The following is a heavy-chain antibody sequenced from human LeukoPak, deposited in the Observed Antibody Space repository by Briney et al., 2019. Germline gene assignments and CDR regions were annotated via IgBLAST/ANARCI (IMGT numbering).Heavy chain of an antibody. Sequence: GGSLRLSCAASGFTFSDYWMSWVRQAPGKGLEWVSDIKEDGSEKYYVDSVKGRFTISRDNAKNSLYLQMNSLRVEDTALHYCVCHVVLSVGYHYGLGVWGQGTTVTVSS. J-gene: IGHJ6*01. CDR3: VCHVVLSVGYHYGLGV. D-gene: IGHD2-21*01. CDR1: GFTFSDYW. CDR2: IKEDGSEK. V-gene: IGHV3-7*02.